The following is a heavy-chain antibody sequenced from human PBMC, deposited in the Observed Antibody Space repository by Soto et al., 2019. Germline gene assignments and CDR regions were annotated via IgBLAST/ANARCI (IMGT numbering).Heavy chain of an antibody. CDR2: IIPVLGPA. CDR1: GVTFNTFA. CDR3: ARAAKRYFDY. V-gene: IGHV1-69*06. J-gene: IGHJ4*02. Sequence: QVQLVQSGAEVKKPGSSVKVSCKTSGVTFNTFAISWERQAPGQGLEYMGGIIPVLGPANYAQRFQGRVTITADKSTSTAYLELTNLTSEDTAVYYCARAAKRYFDYWGQGTLVTVSS.